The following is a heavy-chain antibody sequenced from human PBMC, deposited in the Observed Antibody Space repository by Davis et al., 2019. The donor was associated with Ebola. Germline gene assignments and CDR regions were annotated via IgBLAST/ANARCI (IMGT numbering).Heavy chain of an antibody. D-gene: IGHD3-16*01. CDR1: GYSFTGNW. CDR3: ARGEWGTYGMDV. J-gene: IGHJ6*02. Sequence: GESLKISCKGSGYSFTGNWIAWVRQMPGEGLEWMGIINPVDSDTRYSPSFRGQVTISADKSISTAYLQWSSLKASDTAMYYCARGEWGTYGMDVWGQGTTVTVSS. V-gene: IGHV5-51*01. CDR2: INPVDSDT.